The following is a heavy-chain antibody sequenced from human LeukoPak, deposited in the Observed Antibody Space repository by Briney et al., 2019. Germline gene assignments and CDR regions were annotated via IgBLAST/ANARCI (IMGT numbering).Heavy chain of an antibody. V-gene: IGHV5-51*01. CDR3: STELWGNLEY. CDR1: GYRFTDYL. D-gene: IGHD7-27*01. J-gene: IGHJ4*02. CDR2: IHPRDSSV. Sequence: GESLKISCKGSGYRFTDYLIAWVRQMPGKGLEYMGIIHPRDSSVRYSPSFQGQVTVSVDKSINTAYLQWSTLKVSDTAMYYCSTELWGNLEYWGQGTLVTVSS.